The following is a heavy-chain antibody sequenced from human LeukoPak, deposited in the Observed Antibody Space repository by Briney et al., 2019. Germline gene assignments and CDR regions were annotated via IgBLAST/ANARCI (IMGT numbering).Heavy chain of an antibody. Sequence: QSGGSLRLSCAASGFTFSSYAMSWVRQAPGKGLEWGSAISGSGGSTYYADSVKGRFTISRDNSKNTLYLQMNSLSAEDTAVYYCAKGSGTTVPRYQFDYWGQGTLVTVSS. CDR1: GFTFSSYA. V-gene: IGHV3-23*01. CDR2: ISGSGGST. CDR3: AKGSGTTVPRYQFDY. J-gene: IGHJ4*02. D-gene: IGHD4-17*01.